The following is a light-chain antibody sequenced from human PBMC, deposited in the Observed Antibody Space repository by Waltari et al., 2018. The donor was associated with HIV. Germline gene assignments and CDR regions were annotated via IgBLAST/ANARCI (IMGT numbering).Light chain of an antibody. CDR2: DVS. J-gene: IGLJ2*01. CDR1: SNDVGAFNY. Sequence: HSVLTQPASMSGSLGPSITISCLGSSNDVGAFNYVSWYQQSPDKAPRLVIYDVSNRHSGVSGRFSGSKSGSAALLTISGLQPEDEADYYCCSYSSSGTVLFGGGTRLTVL. V-gene: IGLV2-14*03. CDR3: CSYSSSGTVL.